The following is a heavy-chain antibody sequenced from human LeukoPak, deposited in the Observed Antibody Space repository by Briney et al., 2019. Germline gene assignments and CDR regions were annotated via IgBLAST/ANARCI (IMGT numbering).Heavy chain of an antibody. CDR1: GGSINSYY. J-gene: IGHJ4*02. V-gene: IGHV4-59*01. D-gene: IGHD1-26*01. CDR2: IYYSGST. CDR3: ATHSGSYYYFDY. Sequence: SETLSLTCTVSGGSINSYYWSWIRQPPGKGLEWIGYIYYSGSTNYNPSLKSRVAISVGTSKNQFSLKLSSVTAADTALYFCATHSGSYYYFDYWGQGTLVTVSS.